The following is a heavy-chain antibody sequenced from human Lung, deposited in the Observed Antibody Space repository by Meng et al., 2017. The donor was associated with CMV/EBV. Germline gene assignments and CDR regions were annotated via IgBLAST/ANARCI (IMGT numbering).Heavy chain of an antibody. Sequence: GESLKISCAASGFTFSRYGMSWVRQAPGKGLEWVSVMYSGGSSTFYADSVQGRFTISRDESKNTLYLQMNSLRAEDTALYYCAKCSSTSCRYFDYWGQGTLVXVSS. V-gene: IGHV3-23*03. CDR3: AKCSSTSCRYFDY. D-gene: IGHD2-2*01. CDR1: GFTFSRYG. J-gene: IGHJ4*02. CDR2: MYSGGSST.